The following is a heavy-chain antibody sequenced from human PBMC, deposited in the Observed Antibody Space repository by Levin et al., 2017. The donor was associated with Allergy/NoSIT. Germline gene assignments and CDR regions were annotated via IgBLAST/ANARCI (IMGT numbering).Heavy chain of an antibody. J-gene: IGHJ6*02. Sequence: SETLSLTCTVSGGSVSSGSYYWSWIRQPPGKGLEWIGYIYYSGSTNYNPSLKSRVTISVDTSKNQFSLKLSSVTAADTAVYYCAREGSGYCSSTSCPAGGMDVWGQGTTVTVSS. CDR2: IYYSGST. V-gene: IGHV4-61*01. CDR1: GGSVSSGSYY. D-gene: IGHD2-2*01. CDR3: AREGSGYCSSTSCPAGGMDV.